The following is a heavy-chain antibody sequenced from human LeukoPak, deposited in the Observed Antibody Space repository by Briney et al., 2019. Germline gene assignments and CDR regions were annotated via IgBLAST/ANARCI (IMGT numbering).Heavy chain of an antibody. CDR1: GFTFSRHG. V-gene: IGHV3-30*02. CDR2: IRYDGSDT. Sequence: GGSLRLSCAASGFTFSRHGMHWVRQAPGKGLEWVAFIRYDGSDTYYPDSVKGRFTISRDNSENTLYLQMNSLRPEDTAVYYCAKGSYHCSNNRPQYYYYMDVWGKGTTVIVSS. D-gene: IGHD1-14*01. CDR3: AKGSYHCSNNRPQYYYYMDV. J-gene: IGHJ6*03.